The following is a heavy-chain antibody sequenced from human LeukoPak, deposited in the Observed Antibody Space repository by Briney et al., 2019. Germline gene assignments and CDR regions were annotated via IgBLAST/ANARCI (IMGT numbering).Heavy chain of an antibody. CDR1: GFSFSAYW. J-gene: IGHJ4*02. V-gene: IGHV3-74*01. Sequence: GGSLRLSCAASGFSFSAYWMHWVRQAQGKGLVWVSRINNEGSGTDYADSVKGRFTISRDNVENTLYLQMSSLSADDTAMYYCVRYDVEARRFDYWGQGTLVTVSS. D-gene: IGHD1-1*01. CDR3: VRYDVEARRFDY. CDR2: INNEGSGT.